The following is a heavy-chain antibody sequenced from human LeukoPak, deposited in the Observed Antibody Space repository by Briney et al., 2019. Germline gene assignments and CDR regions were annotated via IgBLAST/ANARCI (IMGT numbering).Heavy chain of an antibody. V-gene: IGHV4-59*01. J-gene: IGHJ3*02. CDR3: ARGYSYAYDAFDI. CDR2: IYYSGST. Sequence: SETLSLTCTVSGGSISSYYWSWIRQPPGKGLEWIGYIYYSGSTNYNPSLKSRVTISVDTSKNQFSLKLSSVTAADTAVYYCARGYSYAYDAFDIWGQGTMVTVSS. CDR1: GGSISSYY. D-gene: IGHD5-18*01.